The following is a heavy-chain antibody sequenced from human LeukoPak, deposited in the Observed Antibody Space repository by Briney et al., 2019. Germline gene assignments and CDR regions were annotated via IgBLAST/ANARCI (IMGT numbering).Heavy chain of an antibody. CDR1: RGSFSGYY. D-gene: IGHD6-13*01. CDR3: ALGIAVAGTRADWFDP. CDR2: INHSGST. V-gene: IGHV4-34*01. Sequence: SGTLSLTCAVYRGSFSGYYWSWIRQPPAKGLEWIGEINHSGSTNYNPSLKSRVTISVDTSKNQFSLKLSSVTAADTAVYYCALGIAVAGTRADWFDPWGQGTLVTVSS. J-gene: IGHJ5*02.